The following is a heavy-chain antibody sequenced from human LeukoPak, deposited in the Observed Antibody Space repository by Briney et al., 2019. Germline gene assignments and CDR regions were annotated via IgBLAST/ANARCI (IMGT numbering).Heavy chain of an antibody. J-gene: IGHJ4*02. CDR2: ISSSGNTI. CDR1: RFAFSNYE. Sequence: GGSLRLSCAASRFAFSNYEVHWVRQAPGKGLEWLSYISSSGNTIYYADSVKGRFTISRDNSKNSLYLQMNSLRAEDTAVYYCATSPPSSWYYFDFWGQGALVTVSS. CDR3: ATSPPSSWYYFDF. D-gene: IGHD6-13*01. V-gene: IGHV3-48*03.